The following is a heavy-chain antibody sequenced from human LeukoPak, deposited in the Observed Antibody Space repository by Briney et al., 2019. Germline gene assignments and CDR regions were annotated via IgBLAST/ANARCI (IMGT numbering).Heavy chain of an antibody. Sequence: PSETLSLTCTVSGGSISSSSYYWGWIRQPPGKGLEWVGNVYYTGITNYNPSLKSRVTTSVDTSKNQFSLKLSSVTAADTAVYYCARHVDNYGYANWFDPWGQGTLVTVSS. D-gene: IGHD5-18*01. CDR2: VYYTGIT. J-gene: IGHJ5*02. V-gene: IGHV4-61*05. CDR3: ARHVDNYGYANWFDP. CDR1: GGSISSSSYY.